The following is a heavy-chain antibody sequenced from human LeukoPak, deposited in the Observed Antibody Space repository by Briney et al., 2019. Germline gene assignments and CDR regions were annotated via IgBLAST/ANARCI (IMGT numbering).Heavy chain of an antibody. CDR2: IYYSGST. CDR1: GGSISSSSYY. CDR3: AGSTGYAFDI. D-gene: IGHD4-17*01. Sequence: PSETLSLTCTVSGGSISSSSYYWRWIRQPPGKGLEWIGSIYYSGSTYYNPSLKSRVTISVDTSKNQFSLKLSSVTAADTAVYYCAGSTGYAFDICGQGTMVTVSS. V-gene: IGHV4-39*01. J-gene: IGHJ3*02.